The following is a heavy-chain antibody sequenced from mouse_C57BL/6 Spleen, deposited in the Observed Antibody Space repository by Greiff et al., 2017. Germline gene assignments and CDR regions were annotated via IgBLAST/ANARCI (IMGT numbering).Heavy chain of an antibody. CDR3: AREGTTSRYDY. Sequence: EVKLQESGPGLVKPSQSLSLTCSVTGYSITSGYYWNWIRQLPGNKLEWMGYKSYDGSNNYNPSLKNRISITRETSKNQFFLKLNSVTTEDTATYYCAREGTTSRYDYWGQGTTLTVSS. D-gene: IGHD1-1*01. CDR1: GYSITSGYY. J-gene: IGHJ2*01. V-gene: IGHV3-6*01. CDR2: KSYDGSN.